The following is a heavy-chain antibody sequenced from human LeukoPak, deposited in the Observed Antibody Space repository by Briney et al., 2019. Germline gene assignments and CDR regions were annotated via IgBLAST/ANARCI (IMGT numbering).Heavy chain of an antibody. Sequence: GGSLRLSCAASGFTFSSYAMSWVRQAPGKGLEWVSAISGSGGSTYYADSVKGRFTISRDNAKNSLYLQMNSLRAEDTAVYYCARDEVGAPDYWGQGTLVTVSS. D-gene: IGHD1-26*01. CDR3: ARDEVGAPDY. V-gene: IGHV3-23*01. CDR2: ISGSGGST. CDR1: GFTFSSYA. J-gene: IGHJ4*02.